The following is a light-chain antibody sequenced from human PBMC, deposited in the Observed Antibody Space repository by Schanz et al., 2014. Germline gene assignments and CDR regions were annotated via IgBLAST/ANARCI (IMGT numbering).Light chain of an antibody. CDR2: DVT. CDR1: SSDVGGYYY. Sequence: QSALTQPPSASGSPGQSITISCTGTSSDVGGYYYVSWYQHHPGKAPKLMIYDVTNRPSGVPDRFSGSKSGNTASLTISGLQTEDEADYYCSSYTSSSVVFGGGTKLTVL. J-gene: IGLJ2*01. CDR3: SSYTSSSVV. V-gene: IGLV2-14*03.